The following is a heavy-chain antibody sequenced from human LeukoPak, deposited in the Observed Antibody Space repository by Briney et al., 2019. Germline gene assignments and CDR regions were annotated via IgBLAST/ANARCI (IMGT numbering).Heavy chain of an antibody. V-gene: IGHV4-4*07. CDR3: ARDDLVLMVYAPPQGY. D-gene: IGHD2-8*01. Sequence: SETLSLTCTVSGGSISSYYWSWIRQPAGKGLEWIGRIYTSGSTNYNPSLKSRVTMSVDTSKNQSSLKLSSVTAADTAVYYCARDDLVLMVYAPPQGYWGQGTLVTVSS. CDR2: IYTSGST. J-gene: IGHJ4*02. CDR1: GGSISSYY.